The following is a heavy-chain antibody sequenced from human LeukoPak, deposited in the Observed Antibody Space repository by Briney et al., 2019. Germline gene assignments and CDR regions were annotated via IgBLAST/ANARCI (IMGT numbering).Heavy chain of an antibody. D-gene: IGHD3-10*01. Sequence: GGSLRLSCAASGFTFSSYAMSWVRQAPGKGLEWVSAISGSGGSTYYADSVKGRFTISRDNSKNTLYLQMNSLRAEDTAVYYYARPLAYYGSGRYYTANYYYYYYGLDVWGQGTTVTVSS. CDR1: GFTFSSYA. CDR2: ISGSGGST. CDR3: ARPLAYYGSGRYYTANYYYYYYGLDV. J-gene: IGHJ6*02. V-gene: IGHV3-23*01.